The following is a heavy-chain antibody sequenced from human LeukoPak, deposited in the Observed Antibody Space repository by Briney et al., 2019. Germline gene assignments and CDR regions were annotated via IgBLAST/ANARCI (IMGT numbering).Heavy chain of an antibody. D-gene: IGHD3-10*01. CDR3: NWVGEISGTQPPYFDY. CDR1: GFTVNSNY. J-gene: IGHJ4*02. V-gene: IGHV3-53*01. Sequence: PGGFLRLSCAASGFTVNSNYMSWVRQAPGKGLEWVSVIFSGGSTYYADSVKGRFTISRDNSKNTLYLQMNSLRAEDTAVYYCNWVGEISGTQPPYFDYWGQGTLVTVSS. CDR2: IFSGGST.